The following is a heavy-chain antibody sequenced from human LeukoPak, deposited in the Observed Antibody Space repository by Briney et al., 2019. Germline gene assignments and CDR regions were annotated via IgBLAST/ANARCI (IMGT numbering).Heavy chain of an antibody. CDR2: ISGSGGST. Sequence: GGSLRLSCAASGFTFSSYAMSWVRQAPGKGLEWVSAISGSGGSTYYADSVKGRFTISRDNSKNTLYLQMNSLRAEDTAVYYCAKDGEGDYDFWSGYAWGQGTLVTVSS. V-gene: IGHV3-23*01. CDR1: GFTFSSYA. CDR3: AKDGEGDYDFWSGYA. J-gene: IGHJ5*02. D-gene: IGHD3-3*01.